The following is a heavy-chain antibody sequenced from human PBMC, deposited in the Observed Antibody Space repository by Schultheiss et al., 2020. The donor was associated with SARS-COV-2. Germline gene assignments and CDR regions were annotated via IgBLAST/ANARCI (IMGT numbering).Heavy chain of an antibody. J-gene: IGHJ4*02. V-gene: IGHV4-59*04. D-gene: IGHD2-2*01. CDR2: INHSGSS. CDR1: GGSISSYY. CDR3: AFGRGIVVVPAD. Sequence: SETLSLTCTVSGGSISSYYWSWIRQPPGKGLEWIGEINHSGSSYYNPSLRSRVIMSVDTSKNQFSLNLSSVTAADTAVYFCAFGRGIVVVPADWGPGILVTVSS.